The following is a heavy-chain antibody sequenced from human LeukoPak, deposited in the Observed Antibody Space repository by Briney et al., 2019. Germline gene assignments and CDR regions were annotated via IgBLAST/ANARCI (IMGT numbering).Heavy chain of an antibody. V-gene: IGHV4-39*07. J-gene: IGHJ5*02. CDR3: AREGLNMVRGVIPKEAWGWFDP. D-gene: IGHD3-10*01. CDR2: IYTRGST. CDR1: GGSISSSSYY. Sequence: SETLSLTCTVSGGSISSSSYYWGWIRQPPGKGLEWIGRIYTRGSTSYNPSLKSRVTISVDTSKNQFSLKLTSVTAADTAVYYCAREGLNMVRGVIPKEAWGWFDPWGQGTLVTVSS.